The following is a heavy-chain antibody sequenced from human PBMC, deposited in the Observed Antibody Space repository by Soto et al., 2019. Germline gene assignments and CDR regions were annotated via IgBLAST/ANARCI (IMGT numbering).Heavy chain of an antibody. CDR1: GFTVSTNY. Sequence: GGSLRLSCAASGFTVSTNYMSWVRQAPGKGLEWVSILYSTGRAYYADSVKGRFTVSRDDSKNTLYLQMNSLRADDTAVYYCARMSLRSHAHYYYYHMDVWGQASTVTVSS. J-gene: IGHJ6*02. CDR3: ARMSLRSHAHYYYYHMDV. CDR2: LYSTGRA. V-gene: IGHV3-53*01.